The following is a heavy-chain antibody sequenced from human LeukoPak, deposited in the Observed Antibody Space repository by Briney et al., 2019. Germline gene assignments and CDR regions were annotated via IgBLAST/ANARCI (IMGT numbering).Heavy chain of an antibody. J-gene: IGHJ4*02. Sequence: PSETLSLTCTVSGGSISSSSYYWGWIRQPPGKGLEWIGSIYYSGSTYYNPSLKSRVTISVDTSKNQFSLKLSSVTAADTAVYYCARGSERGEPAPFDYWGQGTLVTVSS. CDR3: ARGSERGEPAPFDY. CDR2: IYYSGST. D-gene: IGHD1-14*01. CDR1: GGSISSSSYY. V-gene: IGHV4-39*01.